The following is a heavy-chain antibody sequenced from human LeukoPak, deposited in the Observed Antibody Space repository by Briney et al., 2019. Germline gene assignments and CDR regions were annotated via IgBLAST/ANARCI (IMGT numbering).Heavy chain of an antibody. J-gene: IGHJ6*02. CDR2: ISSSSSYI. CDR1: GFTVNSNY. D-gene: IGHD3-22*01. Sequence: KPGVSLRRSCAASGFTVNSNYMNWVRQAPGKGLEWVSSISSSSSYIYYADSVKGRFTISRDNAKNSLYLQMNSLRAEDTAVYYCARDRGSGYDSISPHYYGMDVWGQGTTVTVSS. CDR3: ARDRGSGYDSISPHYYGMDV. V-gene: IGHV3-21*01.